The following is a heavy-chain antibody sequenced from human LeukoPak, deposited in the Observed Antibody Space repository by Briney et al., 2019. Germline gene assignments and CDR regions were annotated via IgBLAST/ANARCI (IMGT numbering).Heavy chain of an antibody. CDR1: EYTYTSYA. D-gene: IGHD3-9*01. CDR2: INAGNGNT. CDR3: ARVRGSGYDTIYYFDY. J-gene: IGHJ4*02. Sequence: ASVKVSCKASEYTYTSYAMHWVRQAPGQRLEWMGWINAGNGNTKYSQKFQGRVTITRDTSASTAYMELSSLRSEDTAVYYCARVRGSGYDTIYYFDYWGQGTLVTVSS. V-gene: IGHV1-3*01.